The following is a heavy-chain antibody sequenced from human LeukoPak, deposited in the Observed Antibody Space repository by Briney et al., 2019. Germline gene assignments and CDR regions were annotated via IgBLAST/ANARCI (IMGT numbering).Heavy chain of an antibody. CDR3: ARSIRPYYYGSGTPSWFDP. CDR2: INHSGST. D-gene: IGHD3-10*01. CDR1: GGSLSGYY. V-gene: IGHV4-34*01. Sequence: AETLSLTCAVYGGSLSGYYWSWIRQPAGRGLEWIGEINHSGSTNSNPCLKSRVTISVDTSKNQLSLKLSPVTAADTAVYYCARSIRPYYYGSGTPSWFDPWGQGTLVTVSS. J-gene: IGHJ5*02.